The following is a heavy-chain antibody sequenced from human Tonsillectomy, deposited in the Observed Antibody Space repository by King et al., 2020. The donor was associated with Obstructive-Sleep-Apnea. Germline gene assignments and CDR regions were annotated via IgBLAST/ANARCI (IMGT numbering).Heavy chain of an antibody. CDR3: ARVRSVVVTDHWFDP. J-gene: IGHJ5*02. D-gene: IGHD2-21*02. V-gene: IGHV4-39*07. Sequence: VQLQESGPGPVKPSETLSLTCTVSGIPITSSSYKWAWIRQSPGKGLEWIGTIYYSGNTHYNPSLKSRVTVSLDTSNNQFSLKMSSVTATDTAFYYCARVRSVVVTDHWFDPWGQGTLVTVSS. CDR2: IYYSGNT. CDR1: GIPITSSSYK.